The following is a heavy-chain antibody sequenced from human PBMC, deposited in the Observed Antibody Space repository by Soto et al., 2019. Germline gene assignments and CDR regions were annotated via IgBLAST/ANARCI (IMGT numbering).Heavy chain of an antibody. CDR3: TRAGYSSGWYSNLDY. CDR2: IWYDGNSK. D-gene: IGHD6-19*01. V-gene: IGHV3-33*01. J-gene: IGHJ4*02. Sequence: GGSLRLSCAASGFTFSSNGMHWVRQAPGKGLEWVAVIWYDGNSKYYADSVKGRFTISRDNSKNTLFLQMNSLRAEDTALYYCTRAGYSSGWYSNLDYWGQGTLVTVSS. CDR1: GFTFSSNG.